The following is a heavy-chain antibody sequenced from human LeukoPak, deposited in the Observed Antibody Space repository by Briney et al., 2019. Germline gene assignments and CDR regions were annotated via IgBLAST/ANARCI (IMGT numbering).Heavy chain of an antibody. CDR1: GFTFSSYA. D-gene: IGHD4-17*01. V-gene: IGHV3-21*01. Sequence: PGGSLRLSCAASGFTFSSYAMNWVGQAPGKGLEWVSSITSSSHIYYSDSVKGRFTIFRDNAKMSLYLQVNSLRAEDTAVYYCARALRDYGDLFDYWGQGTLVTVSS. J-gene: IGHJ4*02. CDR2: ITSSSHI. CDR3: ARALRDYGDLFDY.